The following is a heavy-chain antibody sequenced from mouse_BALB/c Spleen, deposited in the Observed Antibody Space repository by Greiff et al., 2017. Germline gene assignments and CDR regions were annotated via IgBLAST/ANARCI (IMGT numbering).Heavy chain of an antibody. Sequence: VQLKQSGGGLVKPGGSLKLSCAASGFAFSSYDMSWVRQTPEKRLEWVAYISSGGGSTYYPDTVKGRFTISRDNAKNTLYLQMSSLKSEDTAMYYCARDRAYGLYAMDYWGQGTSVTVSS. J-gene: IGHJ4*01. CDR1: GFAFSSYD. CDR2: ISSGGGST. CDR3: ARDRAYGLYAMDY. V-gene: IGHV5-12-1*01. D-gene: IGHD1-1*02.